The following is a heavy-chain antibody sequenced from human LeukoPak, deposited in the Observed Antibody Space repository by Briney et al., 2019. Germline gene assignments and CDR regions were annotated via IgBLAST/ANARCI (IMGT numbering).Heavy chain of an antibody. D-gene: IGHD3-10*01. CDR2: ISWNSGSI. CDR1: GFTFDDYA. V-gene: IGHV3-9*01. J-gene: IGHJ4*02. CDR3: AKDPYAYGSGSFFDY. Sequence: GGSLRLSCAASGFTFDDYAMHWVRQAPGKGLEWVSGISWNSGSIGYADSVKGRFTISRDNAKNSLYLQMNSLRAEDTALYYCAKDPYAYGSGSFFDYWGQGTLVTVSS.